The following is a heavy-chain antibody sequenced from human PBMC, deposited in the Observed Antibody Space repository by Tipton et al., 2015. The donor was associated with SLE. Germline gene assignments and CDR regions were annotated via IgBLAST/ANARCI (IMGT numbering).Heavy chain of an antibody. V-gene: IGHV3-53*01. D-gene: IGHD6-13*01. J-gene: IGHJ5*02. CDR1: GFTVSSNY. CDR2: IYSGGST. CDR3: ARGGIAAHLWFDP. Sequence: GSLRLSCAASGFTVSSNYMSWVRQAPGKGLEWVSVIYSGGSTYYADSVKGRFTISRDNSKNTLYLQMNSLRAEDTAVYYCARGGIAAHLWFDPWGQGTLVTVSS.